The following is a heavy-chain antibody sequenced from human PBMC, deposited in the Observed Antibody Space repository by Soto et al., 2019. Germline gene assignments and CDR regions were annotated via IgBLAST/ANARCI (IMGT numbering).Heavy chain of an antibody. CDR1: GFTFSDYY. V-gene: IGHV3-11*01. D-gene: IGHD6-19*01. CDR2: ISSSGGTI. CDR3: ARLGKRSIAVADNWFDP. Sequence: GGSLRLSCAASGFTFSDYYMSWIRQAPGKGLEWVSYISSSGGTIYYADSVKGRFTISRDNAKNSLYLQMNSLRAEDTAVYYCARLGKRSIAVADNWFDPWGQGTLVTVSS. J-gene: IGHJ5*02.